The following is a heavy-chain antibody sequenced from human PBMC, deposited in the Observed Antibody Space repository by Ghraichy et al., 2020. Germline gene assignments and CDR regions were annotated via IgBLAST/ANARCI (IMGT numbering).Heavy chain of an antibody. Sequence: GGSLRLSCAISGFSFSSFGMHWVRQAPGKGLEWVAVISYDGRIEYSADSVKGRFTISRDNYKNTLYLQMNSLRVEDTAVYYCAKGTQQWLAYDAFDIWGQGTMVSVSS. CDR1: GFSFSSFG. J-gene: IGHJ3*02. D-gene: IGHD6-19*01. CDR3: AKGTQQWLAYDAFDI. CDR2: ISYDGRIE. V-gene: IGHV3-30*18.